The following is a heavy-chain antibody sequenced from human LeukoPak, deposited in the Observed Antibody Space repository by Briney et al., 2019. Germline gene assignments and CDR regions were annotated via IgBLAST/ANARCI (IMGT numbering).Heavy chain of an antibody. V-gene: IGHV1-18*01. CDR2: ISAYNGNT. J-gene: IGHJ6*02. CDR1: GYTFTSYG. CDR3: ARGKYCSGGSCYWDYYYYYGMDV. Sequence: ASVKVSCKASGYTFTSYGISWVRQAPGQGLEWMGWISAYNGNTNYAQKLQGRVTMTTDTSTSTAYMELRSLRSDDTAVYYCARGKYCSGGSCYWDYYYYYGMDVWGQGTTVTVSS. D-gene: IGHD2-15*01.